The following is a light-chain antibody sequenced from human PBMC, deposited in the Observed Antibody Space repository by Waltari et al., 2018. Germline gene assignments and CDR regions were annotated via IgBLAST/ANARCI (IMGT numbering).Light chain of an antibody. J-gene: IGKJ1*01. CDR1: QTINRY. CDR2: AAY. V-gene: IGKV1-39*01. CDR3: QQSYSLPWT. Sequence: DIQMTQSPSSLSASVGDKVTITCRAGQTINRYLNWYQQKPGKAPRVLIYAAYNLQSGVPSRFSGGGSGTDFTLTISSLQPEDFGTYFCQQSYSLPWTFGQGTKVEIE.